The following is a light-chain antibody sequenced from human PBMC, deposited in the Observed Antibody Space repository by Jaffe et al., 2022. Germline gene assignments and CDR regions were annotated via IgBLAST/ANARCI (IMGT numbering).Light chain of an antibody. CDR2: EVS. CDR3: CSYVRGDALV. V-gene: IGLV2-23*02. CDR1: SSDVGSYNL. Sequence: QSALTQPASVSGSPGQSITISCTGTSSDVGSYNLVSWYQQHPGKAPKVMIYEVSKRPSGVSNRFSGSKSGNTASLTISGLQAEDEADYYCCSYVRGDALVFGGGTKLTVL. J-gene: IGLJ3*02.